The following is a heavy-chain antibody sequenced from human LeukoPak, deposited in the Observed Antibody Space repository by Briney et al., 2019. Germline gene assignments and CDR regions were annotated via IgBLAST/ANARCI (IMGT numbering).Heavy chain of an antibody. D-gene: IGHD1-26*01. CDR2: ISWDGGST. CDR3: AKATREDLSLDV. V-gene: IGHV3-43D*03. CDR1: GFTFDDYA. J-gene: IGHJ6*04. Sequence: GGSLRLSCAASGFTFDDYAMHWVRQAPGKGLEWVSLISWDGGSTYYADSVKGRFTISRDNSKNSLYLQMNSLRAEDTALYYCAKATREDLSLDVWGKGTTVTVSS.